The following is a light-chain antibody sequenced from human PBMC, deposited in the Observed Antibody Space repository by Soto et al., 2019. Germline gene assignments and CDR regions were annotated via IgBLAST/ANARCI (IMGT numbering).Light chain of an antibody. Sequence: DLQLTQSPSSLSAFVGDRVTIACRASQSISIYLSWYQQKLGKAPKLLIYSASTLQSGVPSRFSGSGSGTDFTLTISSLQPEDFATYYCQQTYTIPRTFDQGTKVEIK. J-gene: IGKJ1*01. CDR2: SAS. V-gene: IGKV1-39*01. CDR1: QSISIY. CDR3: QQTYTIPRT.